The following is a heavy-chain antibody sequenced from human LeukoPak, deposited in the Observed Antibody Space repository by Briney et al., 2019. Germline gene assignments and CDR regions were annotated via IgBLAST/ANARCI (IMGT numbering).Heavy chain of an antibody. Sequence: PGGSLRLSCAASGFTFSSYAMSWVRQAPGKGLEWVSAISGSGGSTYYADSVKGRSTISRDNSKNTLYLQMNSLRAEDTAVYYCARKETVNIDYYYYGMDVWGQGTTVTVSS. J-gene: IGHJ6*02. CDR1: GFTFSSYA. V-gene: IGHV3-23*01. D-gene: IGHD4-17*01. CDR2: ISGSGGST. CDR3: ARKETVNIDYYYYGMDV.